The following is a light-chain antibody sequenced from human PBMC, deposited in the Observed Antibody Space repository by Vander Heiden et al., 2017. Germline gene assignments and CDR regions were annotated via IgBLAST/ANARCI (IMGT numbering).Light chain of an antibody. CDR1: ALPKQY. V-gene: IGLV3-25*03. Sequence: SYELTHPPSVSVSPGQTARITCSGDALPKQYAFWYQQKPGQAPVLVMYKDSERSSGIPDRFSGSSSGTTVTLTISGVQAEDEADYYCQSADSSGADVVFGGGTKLTVL. J-gene: IGLJ2*01. CDR2: KDS. CDR3: QSADSSGADVV.